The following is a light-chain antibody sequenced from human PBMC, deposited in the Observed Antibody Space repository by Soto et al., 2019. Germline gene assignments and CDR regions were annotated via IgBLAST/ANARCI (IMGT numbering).Light chain of an antibody. V-gene: IGKV3-20*01. CDR3: QQYDSSRRT. Sequence: EIVLTQSPGTLSLSPGERATLSCRASQSVASDCLAWYRQRPGQAPRLLIYGASTRATGTPDRISGSGSGTDFTLTISRLEPEDFAVYYCQQYDSSRRTFGQGTRVEIK. CDR2: GAS. CDR1: QSVASDC. J-gene: IGKJ1*01.